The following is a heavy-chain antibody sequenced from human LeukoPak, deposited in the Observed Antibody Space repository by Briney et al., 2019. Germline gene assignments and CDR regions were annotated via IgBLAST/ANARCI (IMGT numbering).Heavy chain of an antibody. Sequence: VKVSCKASGYTFTDYYMHWVRQAPGQGFEWMGWINPNDGDTNYAQKFQGRVTMTRDTYISTAHMEVSRLRSDDTAVYYCARANFLYCSSSTCLFDYWGQGTLVTVSS. J-gene: IGHJ4*02. CDR1: GYTFTDYY. CDR2: INPNDGDT. CDR3: ARANFLYCSSSTCLFDY. D-gene: IGHD2-2*01. V-gene: IGHV1-2*02.